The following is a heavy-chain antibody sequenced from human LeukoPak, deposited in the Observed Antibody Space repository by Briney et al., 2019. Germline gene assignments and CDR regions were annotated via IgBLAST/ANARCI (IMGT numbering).Heavy chain of an antibody. CDR2: IIPIFGTA. D-gene: IGHD4-17*01. V-gene: IGHV1-69*05. J-gene: IGHJ4*02. Sequence: GASVKVSCKASGGTFSSYAISWVRQAPGQGLEWMGGIIPIFGTANYAQKFQGRVTITTDESTSTAYMVLSSLRSEDTAVYYCARLDLPNDYGKERLEGDYFDYWGQGSLVTVSS. CDR1: GGTFSSYA. CDR3: ARLDLPNDYGKERLEGDYFDY.